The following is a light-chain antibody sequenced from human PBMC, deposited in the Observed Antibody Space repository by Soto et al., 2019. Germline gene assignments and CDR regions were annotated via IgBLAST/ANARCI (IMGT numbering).Light chain of an antibody. Sequence: EIEMTQSPAMLSVSPGETVALSCRASQSVDINLAWYQQKGVQAPRLLIFGASSRAAGIPDRFSGSGSGTDFTLTISRLEPEDFAVYYCQQYAGSPPWTFGQGTKVEIK. V-gene: IGKV3-20*01. J-gene: IGKJ1*01. CDR2: GAS. CDR3: QQYAGSPPWT. CDR1: QSVDIN.